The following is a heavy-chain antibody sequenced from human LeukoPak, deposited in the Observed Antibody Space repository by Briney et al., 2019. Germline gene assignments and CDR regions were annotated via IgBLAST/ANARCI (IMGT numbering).Heavy chain of an antibody. Sequence: VRVSCKASGYSFTSNYIHWVRQAPGQGLEWMGMIYPRDGSTSYAQKFQGRVTVTRDTSTSTVHMELSGLRSEDTAVYYCARDQEAFDYWGQGTLVTVSS. CDR2: IYPRDGST. CDR1: GYSFTSNY. J-gene: IGHJ4*02. CDR3: ARDQEAFDY. V-gene: IGHV1-46*01.